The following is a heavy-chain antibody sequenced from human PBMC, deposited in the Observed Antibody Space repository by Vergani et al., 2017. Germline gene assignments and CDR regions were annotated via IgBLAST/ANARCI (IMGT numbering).Heavy chain of an antibody. J-gene: IGHJ4*02. V-gene: IGHV1-18*04. Sequence: QVQLVQSGAEVKKPGASVKVSCKASGYTFTSYGISWVRQAPGQGLEWMGWISAYNGNTNYAQKLQGRVTMTTDTSTSTAYMELRSLRSDDTAVYYCASDWFDYGDYEPHGYWGQGTLVTVSS. CDR1: GYTFTSYG. CDR2: ISAYNGNT. CDR3: ASDWFDYGDYEPHGY. D-gene: IGHD4-17*01.